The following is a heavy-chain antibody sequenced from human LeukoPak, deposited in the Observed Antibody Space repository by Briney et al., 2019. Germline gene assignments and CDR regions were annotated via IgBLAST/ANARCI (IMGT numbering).Heavy chain of an antibody. V-gene: IGHV4-31*03. D-gene: IGHD3-10*01. CDR2: IYYSGST. J-gene: IGHJ4*02. CDR3: ARVVAMVRGVQADY. CDR1: GGSISSGGYY. Sequence: PSETLSLTCTVSGGSISSGGYYWSWIRQHPGKGLEWIGYIYYSGSTYYNPSLKSRVTISVDTSKNQFSLKLSSVTAADTAVYYCARVVAMVRGVQADYWGQGTLVTVSS.